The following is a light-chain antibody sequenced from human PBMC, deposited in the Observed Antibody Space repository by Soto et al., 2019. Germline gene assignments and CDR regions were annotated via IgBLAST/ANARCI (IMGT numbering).Light chain of an antibody. CDR1: KVENKN. CDR2: DDA. V-gene: IGLV3-21*02. Sequence: ELTQPHSVSVATAQTGPRTCGGEKVENKNVHWYQQKAGQAPVLVVFDDADRPSGIPERFSGSYSGNTATLTISRVEAGDEADYYCLVWESSSDQYVFGTGTKVTVL. J-gene: IGLJ1*01. CDR3: LVWESSSDQYV.